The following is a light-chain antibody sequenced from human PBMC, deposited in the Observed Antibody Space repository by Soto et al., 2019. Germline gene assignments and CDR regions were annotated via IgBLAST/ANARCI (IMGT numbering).Light chain of an antibody. Sequence: DIQMTQSPSSVSASVGDRVTITCRASQGISSWLDWYQQKPGKAPNLLIYAASSLQSGVPSRFRGSGSGTDFTLTISSLQPEHFATYYCHQANSFPLTFGGGTKVDIK. J-gene: IGKJ4*01. CDR1: QGISSW. CDR3: HQANSFPLT. CDR2: AAS. V-gene: IGKV1-12*01.